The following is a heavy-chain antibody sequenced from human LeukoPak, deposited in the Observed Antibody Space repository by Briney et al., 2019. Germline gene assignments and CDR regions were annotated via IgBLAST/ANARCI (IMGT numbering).Heavy chain of an antibody. CDR2: IIPIFGTA. CDR3: ARSHGGECFNWCDP. D-gene: IGHD2-21*01. Sequence: SVKVSFKAAGGTFSICASSWVWHAPGQGLEWMGGIIPIFGTANYAQKFQGRVTITADESTSTAYMELRNLTSEDKAVYYCARSHGGECFNWCDPWGHRTLVTVSS. J-gene: IGHJ5*02. V-gene: IGHV1-69*13. CDR1: GGTFSICA.